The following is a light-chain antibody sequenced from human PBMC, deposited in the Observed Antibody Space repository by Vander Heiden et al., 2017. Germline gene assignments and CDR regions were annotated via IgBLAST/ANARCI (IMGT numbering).Light chain of an antibody. J-gene: IGKJ3*01. Sequence: DIQVTQSPSSLSASVGDRVTIPCRASQGISSYLAWYQQKPGKVPKLLIYDASTLQSGVPSRFSGSGSGTDFTLTISSLQPEDVATYFCQKDGSAPDTFGRGTKVDIK. CDR3: QKDGSAPDT. CDR2: DAS. CDR1: QGISSY. V-gene: IGKV1-27*01.